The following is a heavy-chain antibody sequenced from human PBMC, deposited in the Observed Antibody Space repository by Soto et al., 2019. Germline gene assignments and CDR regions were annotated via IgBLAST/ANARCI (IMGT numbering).Heavy chain of an antibody. CDR3: ARGSGNYYCGMDV. Sequence: QVQLVESGGGVVQPGRSPRLSCAASGFTFSSYAMHWVRQAPGKGLEWVALIWYDGSNEYYADSVKGRFTISRDNSKNTLYLQMNSLRAEDTAVYYCARGSGNYYCGMDVWGQGTTLTVSS. J-gene: IGHJ6*02. D-gene: IGHD3-10*01. CDR1: GFTFSSYA. CDR2: IWYDGSNE. V-gene: IGHV3-33*01.